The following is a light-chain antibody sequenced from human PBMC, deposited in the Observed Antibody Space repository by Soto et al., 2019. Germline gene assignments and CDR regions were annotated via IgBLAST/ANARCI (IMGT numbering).Light chain of an antibody. CDR3: QQYNNWPPFT. CDR2: ETS. Sequence: EIVMTQSPGTLSLSPGERATLSCRASQNIRSNLAWYQQKPGQAPRLLLYETSIRAPGIPARFSGSGSGTEFTLTISSLQSEDFAVYHCQQYNNWPPFTFGPGTKVDIK. CDR1: QNIRSN. J-gene: IGKJ3*01. V-gene: IGKV3-15*01.